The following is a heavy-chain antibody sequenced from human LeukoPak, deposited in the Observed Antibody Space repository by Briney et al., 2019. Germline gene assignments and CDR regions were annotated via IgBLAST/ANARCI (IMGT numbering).Heavy chain of an antibody. CDR3: AVSEASRYNYGMDV. V-gene: IGHV1-18*01. J-gene: IGHJ6*02. CDR1: GYTFTSYG. Sequence: ASVKVSCKASGYTFTSYGISWVRQAPGQGLEWMGWISAYNGNTNYAQKLQGRVTMTTGTSTSTAYMELRSLRSDDTAVYYCAVSEASRYNYGMDVWGQGTTVTVSS. D-gene: IGHD2-2*01. CDR2: ISAYNGNT.